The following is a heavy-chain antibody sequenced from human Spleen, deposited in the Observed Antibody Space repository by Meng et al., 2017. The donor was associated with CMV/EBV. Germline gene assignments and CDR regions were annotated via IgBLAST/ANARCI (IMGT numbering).Heavy chain of an antibody. CDR1: GFTFSTYS. D-gene: IGHD3-10*01. CDR3: ARDRRYYGSGSYGMDV. V-gene: IGHV3-21*01. Sequence: GESLKISCAVSGFTFSTYSMNWVRQAPGKGLEWVSSISSGNTYIYYADSMKGRFTISRDNAKNSLYLQMNSLRAEDTAVYYCARDRRYYGSGSYGMDVWGQGTTVTVSS. J-gene: IGHJ6*02. CDR2: ISSGNTYI.